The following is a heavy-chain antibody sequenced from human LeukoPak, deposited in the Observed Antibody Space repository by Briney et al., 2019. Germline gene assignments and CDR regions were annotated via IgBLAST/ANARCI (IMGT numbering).Heavy chain of an antibody. CDR3: AREVYIAAAREYYFDY. CDR1: GYSISSGYY. Sequence: SSETLSLTCAVSGYSISSGYYWGWIRQPPGKGLEWIGSIYHSGSTYYNPSLKSRVTISVDTSKNQFSLKLSSVTAADTAVYYCAREVYIAAAREYYFDYWSQGTLVTVSS. D-gene: IGHD6-13*01. CDR2: IYHSGST. V-gene: IGHV4-38-2*01. J-gene: IGHJ4*02.